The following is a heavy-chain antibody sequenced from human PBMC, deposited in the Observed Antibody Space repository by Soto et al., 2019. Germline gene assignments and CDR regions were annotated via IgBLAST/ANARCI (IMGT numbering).Heavy chain of an antibody. CDR1: GFTFSSYW. CDR3: ARDPPRRVVVPTIGH. J-gene: IGHJ1*01. CDR2: IKEDGSQR. Sequence: EVQLVVSGGGLVQPGGSLRLSCAASGFTFSSYWMSWVRQAPGKGLEWVANIKEDGSQRFYVDSVKGRFTISRDNAKNALYLQMSSLRAEDTAVYYCARDPPRRVVVPTIGHWGQGTLVTVSS. D-gene: IGHD2-15*01. V-gene: IGHV3-7*01.